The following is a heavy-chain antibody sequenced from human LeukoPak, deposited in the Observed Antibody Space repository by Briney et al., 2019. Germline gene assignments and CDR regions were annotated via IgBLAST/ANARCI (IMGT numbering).Heavy chain of an antibody. CDR3: ARDLVVMSAY. V-gene: IGHV3-74*01. D-gene: IGHD3-22*01. CDR1: GFTFSNYW. Sequence: PGGSLRLSCAASGFTFSNYWMHWVRHAPGKGLVWLSRISGDGSSTTYADSVKGRFTISRDNAKNTLYLQMNSLGVEDTAVYYCARDLVVMSAYWGQGTLVTVSS. J-gene: IGHJ4*02. CDR2: ISGDGSST.